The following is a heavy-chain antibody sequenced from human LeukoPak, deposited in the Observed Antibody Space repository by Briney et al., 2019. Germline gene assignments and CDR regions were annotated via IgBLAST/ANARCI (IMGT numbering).Heavy chain of an antibody. CDR3: ARESSWTFDV. J-gene: IGHJ3*01. CDR2: IKSDGSEE. CDR1: GFTFNGYW. D-gene: IGHD3-3*01. Sequence: PGGSLRLSCAASGFTFNGYWMTWVRQAPGKGLEWVAIIKSDGSEEYYVDSVKGRFTVSRVNAKNSLFLQLNSLRAEDTAVYYCARESSWTFDVWGQGTMVTVPS. V-gene: IGHV3-7*03.